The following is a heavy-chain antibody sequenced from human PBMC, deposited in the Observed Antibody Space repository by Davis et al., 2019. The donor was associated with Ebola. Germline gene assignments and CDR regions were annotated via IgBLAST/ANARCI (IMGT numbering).Heavy chain of an antibody. CDR2: INSNSGGT. CDR1: GYTFTGYY. J-gene: IGHJ4*02. D-gene: IGHD6-13*01. Sequence: AASVKVSCKASGYTFTGYYLHWLRQAPGQGLEWMGWINSNSGGTNYAQKFQDRVTMTRDTSISTAYMELSRLRSDDTAVYYCARTTLYSSSWSFFDYWGQGTLVTVSS. CDR3: ARTTLYSSSWSFFDY. V-gene: IGHV1-2*02.